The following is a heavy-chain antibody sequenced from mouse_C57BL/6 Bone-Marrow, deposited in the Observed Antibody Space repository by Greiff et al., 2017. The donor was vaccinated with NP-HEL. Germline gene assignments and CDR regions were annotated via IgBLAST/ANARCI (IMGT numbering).Heavy chain of an antibody. V-gene: IGHV1-52*01. CDR3: ARRYDPYAMGD. D-gene: IGHD2-3*01. CDR1: GYTFTSYW. Sequence: QVQLQQPGAELVRPGSSVKLSCKASGYTFTSYWMHWVKQRPIQGLEWIGNIDPSDSETHYNQKFKDKATLTVDKSSSTAYMQLSSLTSEDSAVYYCARRYDPYAMGDWGQGTSVTVAS. J-gene: IGHJ4*01. CDR2: IDPSDSET.